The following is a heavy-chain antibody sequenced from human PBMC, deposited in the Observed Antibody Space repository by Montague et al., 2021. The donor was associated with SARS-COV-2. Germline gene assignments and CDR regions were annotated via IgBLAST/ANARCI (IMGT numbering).Heavy chain of an antibody. V-gene: IGHV4-4*07. D-gene: IGHD1-14*01. J-gene: IGHJ3*01. Sequence: KPSFKSRVSISLDTSKNQVSLKLRSVTTADTAVYYCARETMTGDAFDVWGQGTMVT. CDR3: ARETMTGDAFDV.